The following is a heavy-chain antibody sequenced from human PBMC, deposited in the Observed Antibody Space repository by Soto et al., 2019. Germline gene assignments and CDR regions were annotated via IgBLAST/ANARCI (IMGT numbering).Heavy chain of an antibody. Sequence: PSETLSLTCAVYGGSFSGYYWSWIRQPPGKGLEWIGEINHSGSTNYNPSLKSRVTISVDTSKNQFSLKLSSVTAADTAVYYCGALRVVPAAPSPFDPWGQGTLVTVSS. CDR2: INHSGST. J-gene: IGHJ5*02. CDR1: GGSFSGYY. CDR3: GALRVVPAAPSPFDP. D-gene: IGHD2-2*01. V-gene: IGHV4-34*01.